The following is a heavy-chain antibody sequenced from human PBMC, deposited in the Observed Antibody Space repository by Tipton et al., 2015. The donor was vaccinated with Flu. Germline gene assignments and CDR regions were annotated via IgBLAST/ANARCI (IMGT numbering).Heavy chain of an antibody. J-gene: IGHJ5*02. CDR1: GGSISSYY. V-gene: IGHV4-4*07. CDR2: IYTSGST. CDR3: ARDWSSDFWSGYLQFDP. D-gene: IGHD3-3*01. Sequence: TLSLTCTVSGGSISSYYRSWIRQPAGKGLEWIGRIYTSGSTNYNPSLKSRVTMSVDTSKNQFSLKLSSVTAADTAVYYCARDWSSDFWSGYLQFDPWGQGTLVTVSS.